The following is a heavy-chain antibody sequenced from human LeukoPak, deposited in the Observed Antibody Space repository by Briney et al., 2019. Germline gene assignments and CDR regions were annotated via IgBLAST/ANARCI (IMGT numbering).Heavy chain of an antibody. CDR3: AREGYDNYFDY. J-gene: IGHJ4*02. V-gene: IGHV1-24*01. Sequence: ASVKVSCKVSGYTLTELSMRWVRQAPGKGLEWMGGFDLEDGETIYAQKFQGRVTMTSDTSTSTAYMELRSLRSDDTAVYYCAREGYDNYFDYWGQGTLVTVSS. CDR1: GYTLTELS. D-gene: IGHD5-12*01. CDR2: FDLEDGET.